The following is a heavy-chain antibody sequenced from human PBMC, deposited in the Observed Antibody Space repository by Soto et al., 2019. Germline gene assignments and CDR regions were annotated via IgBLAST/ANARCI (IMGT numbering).Heavy chain of an antibody. Sequence: GGSLRLSCAASGFTLSSYWMSWVRQAPGKGLEWVANIKQDGSEKYYVDSVKGRFTISRDNAKNSLYLQMNSLRAEDTAVYYCARYSRGKFDYWGQGTLVTVSS. CDR1: GFTLSSYW. D-gene: IGHD2-21*01. V-gene: IGHV3-7*01. CDR2: IKQDGSEK. CDR3: ARYSRGKFDY. J-gene: IGHJ4*02.